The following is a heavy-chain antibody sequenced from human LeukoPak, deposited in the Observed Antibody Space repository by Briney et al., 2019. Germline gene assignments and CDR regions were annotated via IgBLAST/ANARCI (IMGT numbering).Heavy chain of an antibody. CDR1: GYTFTSYY. D-gene: IGHD1-26*01. CDR3: AKSGSSRSNDAFDI. V-gene: IGHV1-46*01. Sequence: ASVKVSCKASGYTFTSYYMHWVRQAPGQGLEWMGIINPSGGSTSYAQKFQGRVTMTRDTSISTAYMELSRLRSDDTAVYYCAKSGSSRSNDAFDIWGQGTMVTVSS. CDR2: INPSGGST. J-gene: IGHJ3*02.